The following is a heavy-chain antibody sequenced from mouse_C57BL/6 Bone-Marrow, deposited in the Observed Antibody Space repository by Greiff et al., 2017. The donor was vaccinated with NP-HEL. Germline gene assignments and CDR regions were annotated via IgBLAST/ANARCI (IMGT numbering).Heavy chain of an antibody. CDR2: IDPSDSYT. V-gene: IGHV1-69*01. CDR3: ARDDYYEGFAY. J-gene: IGHJ3*01. Sequence: QVQLKQPGAELVMPGASVKLSCKASGYTFTSYWMHWVKQRPGQGLEWIGEIDPSDSYTNYNQTFKGKSTLTVDKSSSTAYMQLSSLTSEDSAVYYCARDDYYEGFAYWCQGTLVTVSA. D-gene: IGHD2-3*01. CDR1: GYTFTSYW.